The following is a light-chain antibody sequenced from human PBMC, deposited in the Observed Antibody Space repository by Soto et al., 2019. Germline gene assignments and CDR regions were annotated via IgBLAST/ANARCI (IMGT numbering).Light chain of an antibody. V-gene: IGLV2-11*01. CDR3: CSYAGSYTYV. Sequence: QSALTQPRSVSGSPGQSVTISCTGTSSDVGGYNYVSWYQQHPGKAPKLMIFDVSKRPSGVPDRFSGSKSGYTAPLTISGLQAEDEADYYCCSYAGSYTYVFGTGTKLTVL. CDR2: DVS. J-gene: IGLJ1*01. CDR1: SSDVGGYNY.